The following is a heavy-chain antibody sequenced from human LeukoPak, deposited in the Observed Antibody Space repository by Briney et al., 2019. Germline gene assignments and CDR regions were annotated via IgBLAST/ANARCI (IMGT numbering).Heavy chain of an antibody. CDR1: GYSFTSYW. D-gene: IGHD5-12*01. CDR3: ARHRRGYSGYDSEYYFDY. J-gene: IGHJ4*02. Sequence: GESLQISSKGSGYSFTSYWIGWVRQLPGKGLEWMGIIYPGDSDTRYSPSFQGQVTTSADKSISTAYLQWSSLKASDTAMYYCARHRRGYSGYDSEYYFDYWGQGTLVTVSS. CDR2: IYPGDSDT. V-gene: IGHV5-51*01.